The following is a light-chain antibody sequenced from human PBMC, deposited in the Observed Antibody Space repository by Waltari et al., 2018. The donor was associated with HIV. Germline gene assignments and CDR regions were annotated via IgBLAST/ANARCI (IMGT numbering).Light chain of an antibody. V-gene: IGKV3-20*01. CDR2: GAS. J-gene: IGKJ1*01. Sequence: DIVLTQSPGTLSLSPGDRATLSCRASQSVRSSFLAWYQQKPGQAPRLLIYGASSRATGIPDRFSGSGSGTDFTLTISRVEPEDLAVYYCQQYRSSQWTFGQGTKVEIK. CDR3: QQYRSSQWT. CDR1: QSVRSSF.